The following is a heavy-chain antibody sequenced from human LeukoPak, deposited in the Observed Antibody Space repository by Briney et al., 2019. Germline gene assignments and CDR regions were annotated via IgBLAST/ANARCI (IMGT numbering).Heavy chain of an antibody. V-gene: IGHV3-15*01. Sequence: GGSLRLSCAASGFTFSNAWMSWVRQAPGKGLEWLGHIKGSNHGGTTDYATPVKGRFTISRDDSKNTLYLQMNSLQTDDTAVYYCTTSDIVPEVIARNYFDAWGQGTLVTVSS. CDR2: IKGSNHGGTT. CDR1: GFTFSNAW. J-gene: IGHJ5*02. D-gene: IGHD2-8*01. CDR3: TTSDIVPEVIARNYFDA.